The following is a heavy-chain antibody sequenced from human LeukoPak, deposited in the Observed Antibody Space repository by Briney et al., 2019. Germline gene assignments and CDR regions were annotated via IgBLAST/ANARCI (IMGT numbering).Heavy chain of an antibody. Sequence: SETLSLTCTVSGGSISSYYWSWIRQPAGKGLEWIGYIYYSGSTYYNPSLKSRVTISVDTSKNQFSLKLSSVTAADTAVYYCARSSGYEPAFDYWGQGTLVTVSS. V-gene: IGHV4-59*12. J-gene: IGHJ4*02. CDR2: IYYSGST. CDR1: GGSISSYY. CDR3: ARSSGYEPAFDY. D-gene: IGHD5-12*01.